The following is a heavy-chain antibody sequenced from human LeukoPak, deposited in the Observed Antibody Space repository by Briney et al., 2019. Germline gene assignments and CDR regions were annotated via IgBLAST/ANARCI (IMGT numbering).Heavy chain of an antibody. CDR3: ATVAYSSGWYEGYCFDY. CDR2: FDPKDGET. J-gene: IGHJ4*02. CDR1: GYTFTELS. Sequence: ASVKVSCKVSGYTFTELSMHWVRQAPGKGLEWRGGFDPKDGETIYAHKFQGRVTMTEDTSTDSAYMQMSSLRSEDTAVYYCATVAYSSGWYEGYCFDYWGQGTLVTVSS. V-gene: IGHV1-24*01. D-gene: IGHD6-19*01.